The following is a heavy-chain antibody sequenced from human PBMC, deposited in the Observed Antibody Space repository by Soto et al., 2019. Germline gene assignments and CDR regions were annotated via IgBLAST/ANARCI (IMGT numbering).Heavy chain of an antibody. CDR3: ARGLGTIFGGVPPPDYFDH. V-gene: IGHV4-4*07. CDR2: IYTSGSI. D-gene: IGHD3-3*01. CDR1: GGSISSYY. Sequence: SETLSLTCTVSGGSISSYYWSWIRQPAGKGLGWIGRIYTSGSINYNPSLKSRVTMSVDTSKNQFSLKLSSVTAADTAVYYCARGLGTIFGGVPPPDYFDHWCQGTLVTAS. J-gene: IGHJ4*02.